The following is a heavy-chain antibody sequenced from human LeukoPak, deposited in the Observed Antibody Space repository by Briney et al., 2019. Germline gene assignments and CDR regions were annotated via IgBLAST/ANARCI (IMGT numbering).Heavy chain of an antibody. D-gene: IGHD1-26*01. V-gene: IGHV4-59*08. CDR3: ARRGVGATTWDAFDI. Sequence: SETLSLTCTVSGGSLTRYHWGWIRQPPGEGLEWIGYINYSGSTNYSPSLESRVTISLDTSKNQFSLQLSSVTAADTAVYYCARRGVGATTWDAFDIWGQGTLVTVSS. CDR1: GGSLTRYH. J-gene: IGHJ3*02. CDR2: INYSGST.